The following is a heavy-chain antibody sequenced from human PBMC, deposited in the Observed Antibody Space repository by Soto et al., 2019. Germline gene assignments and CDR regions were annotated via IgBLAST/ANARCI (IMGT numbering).Heavy chain of an antibody. V-gene: IGHV1-18*01. CDR1: GYTFTNYG. CDR3: ATRSLVSNWIDP. CDR2: ISVYNGNT. D-gene: IGHD3-9*01. Sequence: ASVKVSCKASGYTFTNYGISWVRQAPGQGLEWMGWISVYNGNTNYAQKLQGRVTMTTDTSTSTAYMELRSLRSDDTAVYYCATRSLVSNWIDPWGQGTLVTLSS. J-gene: IGHJ5*02.